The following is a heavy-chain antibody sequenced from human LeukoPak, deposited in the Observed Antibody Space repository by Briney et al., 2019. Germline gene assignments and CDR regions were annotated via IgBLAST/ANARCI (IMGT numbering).Heavy chain of an antibody. CDR3: ARVSSGWYDFDY. Sequence: SETLSLTCTVSGGSISSYYWSWIRQPPGKGLEWIGYIYYSGSTNYNPSLKSRVTISVDTSKNQFSLKLSSVTAADTAVYYCARVSSGWYDFDYWGQGALVTVSS. CDR1: GGSISSYY. CDR2: IYYSGST. V-gene: IGHV4-59*01. J-gene: IGHJ4*02. D-gene: IGHD6-19*01.